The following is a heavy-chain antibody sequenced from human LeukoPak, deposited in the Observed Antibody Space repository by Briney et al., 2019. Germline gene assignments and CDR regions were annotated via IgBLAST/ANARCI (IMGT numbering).Heavy chain of an antibody. V-gene: IGHV3-23*01. Sequence: GGSLRLSCAASGFTFSSYAMSWVRQAPGRGLEWVSVIRVSGGSTFFADSVKGRFTISRDNSKNTLNLQLNSLRAEDTAVYYCAKDDYGMDVWGLGTTVTVSS. CDR3: AKDDYGMDV. J-gene: IGHJ6*02. CDR1: GFTFSSYA. CDR2: IRVSGGST.